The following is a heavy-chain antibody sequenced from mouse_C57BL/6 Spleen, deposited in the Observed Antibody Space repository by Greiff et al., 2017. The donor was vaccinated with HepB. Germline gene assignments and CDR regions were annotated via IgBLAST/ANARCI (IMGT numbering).Heavy chain of an antibody. Sequence: VQLQQSGAELVRPGASVTLSCKASGYTFTDYEMHWVKQTPVHGLEWIGAIDPETGGTAYNQKFKGKAILTADKSSSTAYMELRSLTSEDSAVYYCTRRDYYGSSDWYFDVWGKGTTVTVAS. J-gene: IGHJ1*03. D-gene: IGHD1-1*01. CDR1: GYTFTDYE. CDR3: TRRDYYGSSDWYFDV. V-gene: IGHV1-15*01. CDR2: IDPETGGT.